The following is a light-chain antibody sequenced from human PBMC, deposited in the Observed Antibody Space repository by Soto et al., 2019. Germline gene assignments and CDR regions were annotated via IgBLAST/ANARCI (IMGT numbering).Light chain of an antibody. CDR3: QQYNNWPLT. J-gene: IGKJ4*01. CDR2: GAS. V-gene: IGKV4-1*01. Sequence: IVMTQASDSLAVSLGERSTRKCKSSQSVLYSSNNKNYLAWYQQKPDQVPRLLIYGASSRATGIPARFSGSGSGTDFTLTISSLQSEDFAVYYCQQYNNWPLTFGGGTKVDIK. CDR1: QSVLYSSNNKNY.